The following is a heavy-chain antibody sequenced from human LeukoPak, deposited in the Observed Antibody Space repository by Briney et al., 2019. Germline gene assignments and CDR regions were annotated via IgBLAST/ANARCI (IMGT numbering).Heavy chain of an antibody. V-gene: IGHV3-7*04. Sequence: PGGSLRLSCAASGFTFSSSWMTWVRQAPGKGLDWVASIKQDGSEKYYVDSVKGRFTISRDNSKNSLYLQMNSLRAEDTAVYYCARDYGSGNFDYWGQGTLVTVSS. J-gene: IGHJ4*02. D-gene: IGHD3-10*01. CDR1: GFTFSSSW. CDR2: IKQDGSEK. CDR3: ARDYGSGNFDY.